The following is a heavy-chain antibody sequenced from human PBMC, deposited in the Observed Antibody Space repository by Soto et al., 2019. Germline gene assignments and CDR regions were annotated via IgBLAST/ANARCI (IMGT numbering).Heavy chain of an antibody. CDR3: ARSPPGGYHYYYGMDV. CDR1: GFTFSSYD. J-gene: IGHJ6*02. D-gene: IGHD3-22*01. Sequence: PGGSLRLSCAASGFTFSSYDMQWVRQATGKGLEWVSAIGTAGDTYYPGSVKGRFTISRENAKNSLYLQMNSLRAGDTAVYYFARSPPGGYHYYYGMDVWGQGTTVTVSS. CDR2: IGTAGDT. V-gene: IGHV3-13*04.